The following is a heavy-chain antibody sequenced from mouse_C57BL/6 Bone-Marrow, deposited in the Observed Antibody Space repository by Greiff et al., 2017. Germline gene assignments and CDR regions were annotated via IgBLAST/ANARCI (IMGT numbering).Heavy chain of an antibody. CDR3: SRDQAWFAY. CDR1: GFTFSSYA. V-gene: IGHV5-4*01. Sequence: EVKLMESGGGLVKPGGSLKLSCAASGFTFSSYAMSWVRQTTEKRLEWVATISDGGSYTYYPDNVKGRFTISRYKAKTNLYLQMSLLKSEDTAMYCCSRDQAWFAYWGQGTLVTVSA. J-gene: IGHJ3*01. CDR2: ISDGGSYT. D-gene: IGHD3-2*02.